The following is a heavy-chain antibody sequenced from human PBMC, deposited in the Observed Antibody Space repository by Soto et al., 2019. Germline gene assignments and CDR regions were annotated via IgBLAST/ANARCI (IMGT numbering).Heavy chain of an antibody. CDR2: IYRTGST. CDR3: ASRDPGTSVDY. V-gene: IGHV4-4*02. D-gene: IGHD1-7*01. CDR1: GVSFTSNNW. Sequence: SAPLSLTCAFSGVSFTSNNWLTWVRQPPGQGLEWIGEIYRTGSTNYNPSLKSRVTISLDKSENQFSLKVTSLTAADTAVYYCASRDPGTSVDYWGQGTLVTVSS. J-gene: IGHJ4*02.